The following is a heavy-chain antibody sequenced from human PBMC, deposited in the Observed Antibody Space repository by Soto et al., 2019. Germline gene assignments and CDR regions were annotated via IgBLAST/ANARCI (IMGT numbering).Heavy chain of an antibody. V-gene: IGHV3-15*01. Sequence: PGGSLRLSCSACGFTFMNAWVRWVRQAPGKGLEWVGRIKRKTDGGTTDYAAPVNGRFTISRDESKNMLYLKMNSLKTDDIAVYSCTTEVDAYHSSGYYRYYFDYWGQGT. CDR1: GFTFMNAW. CDR3: TTEVDAYHSSGYYRYYFDY. J-gene: IGHJ4*02. CDR2: IKRKTDGGTT. D-gene: IGHD3-22*01.